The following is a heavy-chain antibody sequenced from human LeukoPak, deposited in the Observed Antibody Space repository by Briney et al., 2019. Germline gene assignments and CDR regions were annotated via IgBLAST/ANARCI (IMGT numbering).Heavy chain of an antibody. CDR3: ARDIPLLLWFGRRPGRFDP. CDR1: GDSVSSNSAA. J-gene: IGHJ5*02. Sequence: SQTLSLTCAISGDSVSSNSAAWNWIRQSPSRGLEWLGRTYYRSKWYNDYAVSVKSRITINPDTSKNQFSLQLNSVTPEDTAVYYCARDIPLLLWFGRRPGRFDPWGQGTLVTVSS. D-gene: IGHD3-10*01. V-gene: IGHV6-1*01. CDR2: TYYRSKWYN.